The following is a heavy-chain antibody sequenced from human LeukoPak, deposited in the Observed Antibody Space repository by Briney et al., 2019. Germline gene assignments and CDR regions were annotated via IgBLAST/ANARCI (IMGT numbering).Heavy chain of an antibody. CDR2: IRSDGSSK. V-gene: IGHV3-33*06. CDR3: AKWSGDYPSYYLDY. J-gene: IGHJ4*02. CDR1: GFTFSSFG. Sequence: PGRSLRLSCAASGFTFSSFGLHWVRQAPGKGLEWVALIRSDGSSKNYPDSVKGRFTISRDTSKNTVHLQMNNLRAEGTAVYYCAKWSGDYPSYYLDYWGQGTLVTVSS. D-gene: IGHD4-17*01.